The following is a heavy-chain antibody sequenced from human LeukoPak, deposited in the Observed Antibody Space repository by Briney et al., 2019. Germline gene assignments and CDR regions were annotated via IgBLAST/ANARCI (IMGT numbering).Heavy chain of an antibody. D-gene: IGHD5-18*01. V-gene: IGHV3-48*03. CDR2: ISSSGSTI. CDR1: GFTFSSYE. CDR3: ARDHGYSYGYPYFDY. J-gene: IGHJ4*02. Sequence: GGSLRLSCAASGFTFSSYEMNWVRQAPGKGLEWVSYISSSGSTIYYADSVKGRFTISRDNAKNSLYLQMNSLRAEDTAVYYCARDHGYSYGYPYFDYWGQGTLVTVSS.